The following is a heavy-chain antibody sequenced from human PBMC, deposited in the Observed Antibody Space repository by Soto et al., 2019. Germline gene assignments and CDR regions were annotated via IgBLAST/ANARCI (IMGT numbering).Heavy chain of an antibody. J-gene: IGHJ4*02. CDR1: GGTFSSYT. CDR3: ARAHEYSSSSDTFYFVY. V-gene: IGHV1-69*02. Sequence: QVQLVHSGAEVKKPGSSVKVSCKASGGTFSSYTISWVRQAPGQGLEWMGRIIPILGIANYAQKFQGRVTITADKSTSTAYVGPSSLGAEHTAVYYRARAHEYSSSSDTFYFVYWGQGTLVTVSS. CDR2: IIPILGIA. D-gene: IGHD6-6*01.